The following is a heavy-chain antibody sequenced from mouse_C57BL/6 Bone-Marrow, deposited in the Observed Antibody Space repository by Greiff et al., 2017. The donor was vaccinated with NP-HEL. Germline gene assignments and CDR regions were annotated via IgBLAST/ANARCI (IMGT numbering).Heavy chain of an antibody. CDR1: GYTFTSYW. D-gene: IGHD3-1*01. CDR2: IHPYSGST. Sequence: QVQLKQPGAELVKPGASVKLSCKASGYTFTSYWMHWVKQRPGQGLEWIGMIHPYSGSTNYNEKFKSKATLTVDKSSSTAYMQRSSLTSEDSAVYYCARWTRVPYYFDYWGQGTTLTVSA. J-gene: IGHJ2*01. CDR3: ARWTRVPYYFDY. V-gene: IGHV1-64*01.